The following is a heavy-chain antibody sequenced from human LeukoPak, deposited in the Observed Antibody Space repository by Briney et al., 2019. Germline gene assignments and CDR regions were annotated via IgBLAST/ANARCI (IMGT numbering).Heavy chain of an antibody. J-gene: IGHJ6*01. CDR3: AKDLHSGWYVHYYYGMDV. CDR1: GFTFSSYA. D-gene: IGHD6-19*01. Sequence: PGGSLRLSCAASGFTFSSYAMSWVRQAPGKGLEWVSAISGSGGSTYYADSVKGRFTISRDNSKNTLYLQMNSLRAEDTAVYYCAKDLHSGWYVHYYYGMDVWGQGTTVTVSS. V-gene: IGHV3-23*01. CDR2: ISGSGGST.